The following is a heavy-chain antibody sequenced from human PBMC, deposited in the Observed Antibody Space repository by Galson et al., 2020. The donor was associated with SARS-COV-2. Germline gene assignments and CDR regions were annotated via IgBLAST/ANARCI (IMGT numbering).Heavy chain of an antibody. CDR2: IYFTGSA. V-gene: IGHV4-31*03. CDR3: ARDNRIAAVKRSAFDI. CDR1: GGSISHACYY. Sequence: ETSETLSLTCNVSGGSISHACYYWGWIRQHPGKGLEWLAYIYFTGSAYYNPSLKSRVTISVDTSKKQFSLRLTSVTAADTAVYFCARDNRIAAVKRSAFDIWGQGTRVTVSS. J-gene: IGHJ3*02. D-gene: IGHD6-13*01.